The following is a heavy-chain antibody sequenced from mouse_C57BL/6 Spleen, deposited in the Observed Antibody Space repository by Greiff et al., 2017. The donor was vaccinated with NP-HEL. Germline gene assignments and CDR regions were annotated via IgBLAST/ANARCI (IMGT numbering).Heavy chain of an antibody. V-gene: IGHV1-61*01. CDR1: GYTFTSYW. J-gene: IGHJ2*01. CDR3: ARGGLRRGDY. D-gene: IGHD2-4*01. CDR2: IYPSDSET. Sequence: QVQLQQPGAELVRPGSSVKLSCKASGYTFTSYWMDWVKQRPGQGLEWIGNIYPSDSETHYNQKFKDKATLTVDKSSSTAYMQLSSLTSEDSAVYYCARGGLRRGDYWGQGTTLTVSS.